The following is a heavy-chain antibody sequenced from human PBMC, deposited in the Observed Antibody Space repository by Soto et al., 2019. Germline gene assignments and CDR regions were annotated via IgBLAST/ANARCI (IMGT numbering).Heavy chain of an antibody. J-gene: IGHJ6*02. CDR2: IKQDGSEK. CDR3: ASTRKKRLLQPYYYYGMDG. V-gene: IGHV3-7*01. Sequence: EVQLVESGGGLVQPGGSLRLSCAASGFTFSSYWMSWVRQAPGKWLEWVANIKQDGSEKYYVDSVKGRFTISRDNANNSLYRQMNGLRDDDTAVYYCASTRKKRLLQPYYYYGMDGWGQGTTVTVSS. CDR1: GFTFSSYW. D-gene: IGHD2-21*01.